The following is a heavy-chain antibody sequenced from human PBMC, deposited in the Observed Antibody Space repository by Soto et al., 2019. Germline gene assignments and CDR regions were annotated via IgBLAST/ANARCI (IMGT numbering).Heavy chain of an antibody. Sequence: QVQLVQSGAEVKKPGSSVKVSCKASGGTFSSYAISWVRQAPGQGLEWMGGIIPIFGTANYAQKFQGRVTITADESTSTDYMELSSLRSEDTAVYYCARARFKEYNFCPFDPWGQGTLVTVSS. CDR1: GGTFSSYA. D-gene: IGHD6-6*01. CDR3: ARARFKEYNFCPFDP. V-gene: IGHV1-69*01. J-gene: IGHJ5*02. CDR2: IIPIFGTA.